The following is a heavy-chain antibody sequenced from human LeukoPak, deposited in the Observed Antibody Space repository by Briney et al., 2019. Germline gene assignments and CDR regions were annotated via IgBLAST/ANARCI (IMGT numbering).Heavy chain of an antibody. CDR2: INSDGRTT. D-gene: IGHD4-17*01. V-gene: IGHV3-74*01. CDR1: GFTFSSYW. J-gene: IGHJ2*01. Sequence: PGGSLRLSCAASGFTFSSYWMHWVRQAPGEGLMWVSGINSDGRTTTYADSVKGRFTMSRDNAKNTLYLQMNSLRAEDTAVYYCARTYGDYAWYFDIWGRGTLVTVSS. CDR3: ARTYGDYAWYFDI.